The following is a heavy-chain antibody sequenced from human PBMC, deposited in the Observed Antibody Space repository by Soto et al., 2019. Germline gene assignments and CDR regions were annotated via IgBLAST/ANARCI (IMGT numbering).Heavy chain of an antibody. J-gene: IGHJ4*02. D-gene: IGHD6-19*01. V-gene: IGHV1-3*01. Sequence: QVQLVQSGAEVKKPGASVKVSCKASGYTFTSYAMHWVRQAPGQRLEWMGWINAGNGNTKYSQKFQGRVTITRDTSASTAYMELSSLRSEDTAVYYCARGVYSSGWYRAGGYYFDYWGQGTLVTVSS. CDR2: INAGNGNT. CDR1: GYTFTSYA. CDR3: ARGVYSSGWYRAGGYYFDY.